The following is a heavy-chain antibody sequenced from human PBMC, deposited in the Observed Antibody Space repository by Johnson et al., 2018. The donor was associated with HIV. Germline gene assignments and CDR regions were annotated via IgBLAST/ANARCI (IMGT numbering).Heavy chain of an antibody. D-gene: IGHD3-3*01. Sequence: VQLVESGGGLVQPGGSLRLACATSGFSFSSYAMSWVRQAPGKGLEWVSGISWNSGSIGYADSVKGRFTISRDNAKNSLYLQMNSLRAEDTALYYCAKGGGEGAFDIWGQGTMVTVSS. CDR3: AKGGGEGAFDI. V-gene: IGHV3-9*01. CDR1: GFSFSSYA. J-gene: IGHJ3*02. CDR2: ISWNSGSI.